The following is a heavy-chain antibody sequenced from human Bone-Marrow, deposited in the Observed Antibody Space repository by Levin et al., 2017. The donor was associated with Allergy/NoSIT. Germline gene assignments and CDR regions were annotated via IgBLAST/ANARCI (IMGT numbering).Heavy chain of an antibody. V-gene: IGHV3-74*01. CDR1: GFTFSSYW. J-gene: IGHJ4*02. CDR3: ARNTVATGHMNDF. CDR2: INNDGSSI. Sequence: PGGSLRLSCAASGFTFSSYWMQWVRQAPGKGLLWVSRINNDGSSIAYEDSVRGRFIVSRDNAKNTLYLQMNSLRAEDTAVYYCARNTVATGHMNDFWGQGTLVTVSS. D-gene: IGHD4-23*01.